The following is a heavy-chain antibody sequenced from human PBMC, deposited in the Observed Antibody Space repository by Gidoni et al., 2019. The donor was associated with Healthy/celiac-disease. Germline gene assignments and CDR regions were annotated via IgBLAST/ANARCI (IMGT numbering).Heavy chain of an antibody. D-gene: IGHD3-3*01. CDR1: GFTFTSSA. CDR3: AAGPNYDFWSGYYPWENWFDP. V-gene: IGHV1-58*01. Sequence: QMQLVQSGPEVKKPGTSVKVSCKASGFTFTSSAVQWVRQARGQRLEWIGWIVVGSGNTNYAQKFQERVTITRDMSTSTAYMELSSLRSEDTAVYYCAAGPNYDFWSGYYPWENWFDPWGQGTLVTVSS. CDR2: IVVGSGNT. J-gene: IGHJ5*02.